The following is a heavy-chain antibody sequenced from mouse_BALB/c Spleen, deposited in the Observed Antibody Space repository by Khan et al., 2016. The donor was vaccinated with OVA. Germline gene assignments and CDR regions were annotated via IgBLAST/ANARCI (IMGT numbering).Heavy chain of an antibody. D-gene: IGHD1-2*01. J-gene: IGHJ2*01. Sequence: VKLLESGPGLVKPSQSLSLPCTVTGYSITSGYGWNWIRQFPGNKLEWMGYISYSGSTNYNPSLKSRISITRDTSKNQFFLQLNSVTTEDTATYYCARTARIKYWGQGTTLTVSS. CDR3: ARTARIKY. V-gene: IGHV3-2*02. CDR1: GYSITSGYG. CDR2: ISYSGST.